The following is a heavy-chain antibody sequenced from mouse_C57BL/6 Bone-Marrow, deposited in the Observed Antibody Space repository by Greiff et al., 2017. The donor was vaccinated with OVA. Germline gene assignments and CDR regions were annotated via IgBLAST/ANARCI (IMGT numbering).Heavy chain of an antibody. Sequence: EVKLMESGGGLVKPGGSLKLSCAASGFTFSSYAMSWVRQTPEKRLEWVATISDGGSYTYYPDNVKGRFTLSRDETKNNMYRQRSHLKSEDTAMYDCARDRDSDYGGFAYWGQGTLVTVSA. CDR3: ARDRDSDYGGFAY. J-gene: IGHJ3*01. V-gene: IGHV5-4*01. CDR2: ISDGGSYT. D-gene: IGHD2-5*01. CDR1: GFTFSSYA.